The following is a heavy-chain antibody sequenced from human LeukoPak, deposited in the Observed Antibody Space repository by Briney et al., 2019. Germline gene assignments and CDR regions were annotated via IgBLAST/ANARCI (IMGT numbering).Heavy chain of an antibody. CDR3: ARGGDFWSGYYTVELDY. CDR1: GGSFSGYY. CDR2: IYYSGST. D-gene: IGHD3-3*01. J-gene: IGHJ4*02. Sequence: SETLSLTCAVYGGSFSGYYWSWIRQPPGKGLEWIGYIYYSGSTNYNPSLKSRVTISVDTSKNQFSLKLSSVTAADTAVYYCARGGDFWSGYYTVELDYWGQGTLVTVSS. V-gene: IGHV4-59*01.